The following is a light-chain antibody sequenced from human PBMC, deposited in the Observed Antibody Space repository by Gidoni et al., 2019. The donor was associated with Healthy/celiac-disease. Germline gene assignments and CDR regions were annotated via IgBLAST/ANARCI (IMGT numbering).Light chain of an antibody. CDR1: QSVSRH. CDR3: QQRSNWPPWT. V-gene: IGKV3-11*01. Sequence: IVLTQSPATLSLSPGERATLSCRASQSVSRHLVWYQQKVGQAPRLLIYDASTRATGIPARFSGSGSGTDFTLTINSLEPEDFAVYYCQQRSNWPPWTFGQGTKVEIK. CDR2: DAS. J-gene: IGKJ1*01.